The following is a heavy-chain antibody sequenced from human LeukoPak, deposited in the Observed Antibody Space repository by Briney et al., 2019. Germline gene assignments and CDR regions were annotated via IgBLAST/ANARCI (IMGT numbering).Heavy chain of an antibody. J-gene: IGHJ5*02. Sequence: ASVKVSCKASGYTFTSYDINWVRQATGQGLEWMGWMNPNSGNTGYAQKFQGRVTMTRNTSISTAYTELSSLRSEDTAVYYCARGVDIVVVPAAIGGGNWFDPWGQGTLVTVSS. V-gene: IGHV1-8*01. CDR3: ARGVDIVVVPAAIGGGNWFDP. CDR2: MNPNSGNT. D-gene: IGHD2-2*01. CDR1: GYTFTSYD.